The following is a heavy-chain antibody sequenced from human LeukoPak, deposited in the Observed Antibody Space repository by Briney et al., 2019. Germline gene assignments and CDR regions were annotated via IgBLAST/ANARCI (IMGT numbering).Heavy chain of an antibody. CDR2: IIPIFGTP. J-gene: IGHJ6*03. CDR1: GGTFRTNS. V-gene: IGHV1-69*05. CDR3: ARVDRYHFYLDV. Sequence: GASVKVSCKASGGTFRTNSVTCVRQAPGQGLEWMGGIIPIFGTPNYAQKFQGRVKVTTDDATGTAYMELSSLMSEDTAIYYCARVDRYHFYLDVWGKGTPVTVSS.